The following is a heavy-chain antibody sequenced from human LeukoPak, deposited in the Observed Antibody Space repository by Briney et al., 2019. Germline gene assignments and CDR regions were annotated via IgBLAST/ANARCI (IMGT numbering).Heavy chain of an antibody. J-gene: IGHJ4*02. CDR2: ISTYNGNT. CDR1: GYTFISFG. D-gene: IGHD3-10*01. CDR3: AREDLVRGVIGPDY. V-gene: IGHV1-18*01. Sequence: GASVKVSCKALGYTFISFGISWARQAPGQGLEWMGRISTYNGNTKTAQNLQGRVTMTIDTSTSTAYMELRSLSSDDTAVYYCAREDLVRGVIGPDYWGQGTLVTVSS.